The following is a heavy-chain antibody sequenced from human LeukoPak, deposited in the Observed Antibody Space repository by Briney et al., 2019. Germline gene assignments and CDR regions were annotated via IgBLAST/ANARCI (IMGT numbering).Heavy chain of an antibody. CDR3: ARDLVTVTKGFDI. Sequence: PSETLSLTCAVSGNSFSSHYWTWIRQSPGTGLEWIGYISHIGRTNYNPSLKSRVTISIDTSKNQFSLKLRSVTAADTAVYYCARDLVTVTKGFDIWGQGTMVSVSS. CDR2: ISHIGRT. J-gene: IGHJ3*02. V-gene: IGHV4-59*11. D-gene: IGHD4-17*01. CDR1: GNSFSSHY.